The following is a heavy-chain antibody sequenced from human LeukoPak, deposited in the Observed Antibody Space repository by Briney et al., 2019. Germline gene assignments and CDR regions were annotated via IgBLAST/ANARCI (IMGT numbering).Heavy chain of an antibody. V-gene: IGHV1-69*06. J-gene: IGHJ5*02. CDR3: ARDMAKKYYGSGSYYNSNWFDP. CDR1: GYTFTSYD. CDR2: IIPIFGTA. Sequence: GASVKVSCKASGYTFTSYDINWVRQAPGQGLEWVGGIIPIFGTANYAQKFQGRVTITADKSTSTAYMELSSLRSEDTAVYYCARDMAKKYYGSGSYYNSNWFDPWGQGTLVTVSS. D-gene: IGHD3-10*01.